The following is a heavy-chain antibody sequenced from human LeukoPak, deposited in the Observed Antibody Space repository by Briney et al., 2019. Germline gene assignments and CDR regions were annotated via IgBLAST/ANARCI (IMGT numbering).Heavy chain of an antibody. CDR3: ARDCQCRGGSCYLCWFDP. Sequence: ASVKVSCMASGYTFTSYDISWVRQAPGQGLKWMGWISAYNGKTNYAQKLQGRVTMTTDTSTSTAYMELRSLRSDDTAVYYCARDCQCRGGSCYLCWFDPWGQGTLVTVSS. J-gene: IGHJ5*02. CDR1: GYTFTSYD. CDR2: ISAYNGKT. D-gene: IGHD2-15*01. V-gene: IGHV1-18*01.